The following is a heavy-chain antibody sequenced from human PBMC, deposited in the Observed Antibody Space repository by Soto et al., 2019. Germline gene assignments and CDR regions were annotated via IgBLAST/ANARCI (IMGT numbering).Heavy chain of an antibody. CDR1: GYTFTSYG. CDR3: ARTRSGSYPGPSYFDY. J-gene: IGHJ4*02. Sequence: ASVKVSCKASGYTFTSYGISWVRQAPGQGLEWMGWISAYNGNTNYAQKLQGRVTMTTDTSTSTAYMELRSLRSDDTAMYYCARTRSGSYPGPSYFDYWGQGTLVTVS. CDR2: ISAYNGNT. V-gene: IGHV1-18*04. D-gene: IGHD1-26*01.